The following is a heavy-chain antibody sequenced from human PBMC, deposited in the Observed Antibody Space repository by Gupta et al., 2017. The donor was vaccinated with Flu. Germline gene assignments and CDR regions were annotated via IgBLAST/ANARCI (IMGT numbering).Heavy chain of an antibody. CDR1: STDT. V-gene: IGHV3-21*01. CDR2: ISSSSSVI. D-gene: IGHD2-8*01. J-gene: IGHJ4*02. CDR3: ARSFAYANGASYDY. Sequence: STDTFNWVRQAPGKGLEWVSSISSSSSVIYYADSVRGRFTVSRDNAKNSLFLHMDNLRAEDAAIYDCARSFAYANGASYDYWGQGTQVTVSS.